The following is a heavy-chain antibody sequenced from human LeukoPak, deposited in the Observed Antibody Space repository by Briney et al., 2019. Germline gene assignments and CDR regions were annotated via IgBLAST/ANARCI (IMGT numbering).Heavy chain of an antibody. CDR1: GYTLTELS. Sequence: ASVKVSCKVSGYTLTELSMHWVRQAPGKGLEWMGGFDPEDGETIYAQKFQGRVTMTEDTSTDTAYMELCSLRSEDTAVYYCATDLSYYYDSSGLPDWGQGTLVTVSS. V-gene: IGHV1-24*01. J-gene: IGHJ4*02. CDR2: FDPEDGET. CDR3: ATDLSYYYDSSGLPD. D-gene: IGHD3-22*01.